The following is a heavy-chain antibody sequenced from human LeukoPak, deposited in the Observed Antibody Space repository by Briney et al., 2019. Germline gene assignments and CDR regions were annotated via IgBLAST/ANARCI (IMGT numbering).Heavy chain of an antibody. CDR1: GYTLTELS. D-gene: IGHD2-21*02. V-gene: IGHV1-2*02. CDR3: AKVQYLTLDAFDI. CDR2: INPNSGGT. Sequence: GASVKVSCKVSGYTLTELSMHWVRQAPGKGLEWMGWINPNSGGTNYAQKFQGRVALTRDTSITTSYMDLSGLRSDDTAVYYCAKVQYLTLDAFDIWGRGTMVTVS. J-gene: IGHJ3*02.